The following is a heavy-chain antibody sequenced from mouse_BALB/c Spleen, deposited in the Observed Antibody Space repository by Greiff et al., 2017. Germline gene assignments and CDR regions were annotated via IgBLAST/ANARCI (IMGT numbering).Heavy chain of an antibody. V-gene: IGHV1-54*01. J-gene: IGHJ4*01. CDR3: ARGRLPYYYAMDY. Sequence: SGAELVRPGTSVKVSCKASGYAFTNYLIEWVKQRPGQGLEWIGVINPGSGGTNYNEKFKGKATLTADKSSSTAYMQLSSLTSDDSAVYFCARGRLPYYYAMDYWGQGTSVTVSS. CDR2: INPGSGGT. CDR1: GYAFTNYL. D-gene: IGHD2-4*01.